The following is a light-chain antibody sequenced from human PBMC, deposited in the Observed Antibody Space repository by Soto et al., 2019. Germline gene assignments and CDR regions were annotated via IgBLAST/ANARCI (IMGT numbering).Light chain of an antibody. J-gene: IGKJ1*01. CDR2: EAS. V-gene: IGKV1-5*03. CDR3: QQYNGYWT. CDR1: QSISDS. Sequence: DIQMTQSPSTLSASVGDRVTITCRASQSISDSLAWYQQKPGKAPKLLIYEASSLKSGVPSRFSGSRSGTEYTLTIISLQPDAFATYYCQQYNGYWTFGQGTKVEIK.